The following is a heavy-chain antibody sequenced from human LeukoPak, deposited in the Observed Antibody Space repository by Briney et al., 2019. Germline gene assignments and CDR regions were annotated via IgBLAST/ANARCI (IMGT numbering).Heavy chain of an antibody. J-gene: IGHJ4*02. D-gene: IGHD3-22*01. CDR2: IYHTGST. Sequence: PSETLSLTCTISGGSVSDYYWSWIRQSPGKGLEWIGYIYHTGSTSYSPSLKSRVTISVDTSKNQFSLKLSSVTAADTAVYYCARGPYYYDSSGFDYWGQGTLVTVSS. CDR3: ARGPYYYDSSGFDY. CDR1: GGSVSDYY. V-gene: IGHV4-59*02.